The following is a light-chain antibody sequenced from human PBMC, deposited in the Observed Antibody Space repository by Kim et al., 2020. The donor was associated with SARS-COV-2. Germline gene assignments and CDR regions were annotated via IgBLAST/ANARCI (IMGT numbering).Light chain of an antibody. J-gene: IGKJ2*01. V-gene: IGKV3-15*01. Sequence: EIVMTQSPATLSVSPGERATLSCRASQSVSSNLAWYQQKPGQAPRLLTYGASTRATGIPARFSGSGSGTEFTLTISSLQSEDFAVYYCQQYNSWPYTFGQGTKLEI. CDR1: QSVSSN. CDR2: GAS. CDR3: QQYNSWPYT.